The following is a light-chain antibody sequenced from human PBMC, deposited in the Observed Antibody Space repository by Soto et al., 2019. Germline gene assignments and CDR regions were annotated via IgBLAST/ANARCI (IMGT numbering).Light chain of an antibody. CDR3: QAWDSSTPVV. CDR1: KLGDKY. J-gene: IGLJ2*01. Sequence: SYELTQPPSVSVSPGQTASISCAGEKLGDKYACWYQQKPGQSPVVVIYQDMKRPSGIPERFSGSNSGNTATLTISGTQAMDEADYYCQAWDSSTPVVFGGGTKLTVL. V-gene: IGLV3-1*01. CDR2: QDM.